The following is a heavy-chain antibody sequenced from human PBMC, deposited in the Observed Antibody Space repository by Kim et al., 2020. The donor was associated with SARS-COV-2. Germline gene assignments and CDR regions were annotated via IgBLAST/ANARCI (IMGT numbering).Heavy chain of an antibody. V-gene: IGHV3-30*18. Sequence: GGSLRLSCAASGFTFSSYGMHWVRQAPGKGLEWVAVISYDGSNKYYADSVKGRFTISRDNSKNTLYLQMNSLRAEDTAVYYCAKDLVCGGDCPVPPIPALVYWGQGTLVTVSS. D-gene: IGHD2-21*02. CDR3: AKDLVCGGDCPVPPIPALVY. J-gene: IGHJ4*02. CDR1: GFTFSSYG. CDR2: ISYDGSNK.